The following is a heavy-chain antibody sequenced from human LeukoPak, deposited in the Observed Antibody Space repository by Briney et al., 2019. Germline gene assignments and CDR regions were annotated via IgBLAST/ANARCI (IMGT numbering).Heavy chain of an antibody. V-gene: IGHV3-43*02. CDR1: GFTFVNYA. CDR2: ISGDGGST. CDR3: AKDIAACNGGSCRRDYYGMDV. J-gene: IGHJ6*02. Sequence: PGGALRLFCAASGFTFVNYAMHCVRQVPGPGLEWVSLISGDGGSTYYADSVQGRFTISRDNSKNSLYLQMNSLRTEDTALYYCAKDIAACNGGSCRRDYYGMDVWGQGTTVTVSS. D-gene: IGHD2-15*01.